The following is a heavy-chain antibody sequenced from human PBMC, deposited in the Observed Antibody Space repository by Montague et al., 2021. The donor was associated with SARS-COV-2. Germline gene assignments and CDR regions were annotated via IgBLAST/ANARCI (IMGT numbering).Heavy chain of an antibody. Sequence: SETLSLTCAVYGGPFSAHSWSWVRQSPGKGLEWIGEINHRGSTTYMSSLKSRVTMSVDTSKNQFSLKLSSVTAADTAIYYCARGGLARGNYDIWSFSYTSPLDYWGQGTLVTVSS. CDR2: INHRGST. J-gene: IGHJ4*02. CDR1: GGPFSAHS. D-gene: IGHD3-3*01. V-gene: IGHV4-34*01. CDR3: ARGGLARGNYDIWSFSYTSPLDY.